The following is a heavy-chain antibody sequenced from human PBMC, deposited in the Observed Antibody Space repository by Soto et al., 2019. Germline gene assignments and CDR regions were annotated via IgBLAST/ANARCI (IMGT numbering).Heavy chain of an antibody. CDR2: IYWDNDK. CDR3: AHQSRGNRFPSAY. D-gene: IGHD5-18*01. CDR1: GGSISSSSYY. Sequence: TLSLTCTVSGGSISSSSYYWGWIRQPPGKALEWLALIYWDNDKRYSPSLKSRLTITKDTSKNQVVLIMTNMDPVDTGTYYCAHQSRGNRFPSAYWGQGTLVTVSS. V-gene: IGHV2-5*02. J-gene: IGHJ4*02.